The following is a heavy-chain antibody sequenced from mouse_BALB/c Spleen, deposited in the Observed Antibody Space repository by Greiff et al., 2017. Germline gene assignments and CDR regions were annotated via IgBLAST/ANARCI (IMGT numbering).Heavy chain of an antibody. J-gene: IGHJ3*01. V-gene: IGHV2-9*02. CDR2: IWAGGST. CDR1: GFSLTSYG. Sequence: VMLVESGPGLVAPSQSLSITCTVSGFSLTSYGVHWVRQPPGKGLEWLGVIWAGGSTNYNSALMSRLSISKDNSKSQVFLKMNSLQTDDTAMYYCAREDDYGFAYWGQGTLVTVSA. CDR3: AREDDYGFAY. D-gene: IGHD2-4*01.